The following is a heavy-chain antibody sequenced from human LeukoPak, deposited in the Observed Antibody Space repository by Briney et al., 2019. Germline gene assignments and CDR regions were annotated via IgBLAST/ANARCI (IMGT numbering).Heavy chain of an antibody. CDR1: GGSISSGGYY. CDR3: ARDNSREGYFDY. J-gene: IGHJ4*02. V-gene: IGHV4-31*03. CDR2: IYYSGST. Sequence: PSETLSLTCTVSGGSISSGGYYWSWIRQHPGKGLEWIGYIYYSGSTYYNPSLKSRVTISVDTSKNQFSLKLSSVTAADTAVYYCARDNSREGYFDYWGQGTLVTVSS. D-gene: IGHD2/OR15-2a*01.